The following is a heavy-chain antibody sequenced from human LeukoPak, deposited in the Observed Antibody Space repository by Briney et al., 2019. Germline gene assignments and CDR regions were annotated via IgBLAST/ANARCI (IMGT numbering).Heavy chain of an antibody. CDR2: ISSSGSTI. Sequence: GGSLRLSCAASGFTFSSYEMNWVRQAPGKGLEWVSYISSSGSTIYYADSVKGRFTISRDNAKNSLYLQMNSLRAEDTAVYYCARDAPYYGSGSYAFDIWGQGTMVTVSS. J-gene: IGHJ3*02. CDR3: ARDAPYYGSGSYAFDI. CDR1: GFTFSSYE. V-gene: IGHV3-48*03. D-gene: IGHD3-10*01.